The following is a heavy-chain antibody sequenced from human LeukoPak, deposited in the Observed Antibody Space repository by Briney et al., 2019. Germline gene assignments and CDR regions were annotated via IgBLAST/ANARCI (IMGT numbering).Heavy chain of an antibody. V-gene: IGHV4-4*07. CDR2: MFSSGTPNYNPS. D-gene: IGHD2-8*01. J-gene: IGHJ4*02. Sequence: SETLSLTCTVSGDSISGFSRSWIRQPAGKELEWIGRMFSSGTPNYNPSNYNPSLNSRVTMSVDTSKNEFFLKLTSVTAADTAVYYCVRDTNGFPFGYWGQGTLVTVSS. CDR3: VRDTNGFPFGY. CDR1: GDSISGFS.